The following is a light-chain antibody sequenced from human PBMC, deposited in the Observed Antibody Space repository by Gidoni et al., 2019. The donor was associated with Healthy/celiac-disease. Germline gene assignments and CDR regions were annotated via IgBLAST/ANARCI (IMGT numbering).Light chain of an antibody. CDR3: AAWDDSLVYV. CDR2: SNK. Sequence: QSVLPQPPSASATPWQRVTRSCSGRSSNLGSNAVNWYPQLPGTAPKLLIYSNKQRPSGVPDLFAGSKSGTSASLAISGLQSEDEADYYCAAWDDSLVYVFGTGTKVTVL. CDR1: SSNLGSNA. V-gene: IGLV1-44*01. J-gene: IGLJ1*01.